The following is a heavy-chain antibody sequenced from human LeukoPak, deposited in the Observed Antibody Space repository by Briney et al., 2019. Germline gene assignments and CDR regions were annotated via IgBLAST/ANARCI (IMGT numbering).Heavy chain of an antibody. Sequence: GGSLRLPCAASGFNFSRHWMGWVRQAPGKGLEWVASIKQDGSQYYVDSVKGRFFIARENAKNSVSLQLNSLRGEDTAVYYCARGPDSVDILDYFDYWGQGTLVTVS. CDR3: ARGPDSVDILDYFDY. CDR2: IKQDGSQ. J-gene: IGHJ4*02. CDR1: GFNFSRHW. V-gene: IGHV3-7*01. D-gene: IGHD4-17*01.